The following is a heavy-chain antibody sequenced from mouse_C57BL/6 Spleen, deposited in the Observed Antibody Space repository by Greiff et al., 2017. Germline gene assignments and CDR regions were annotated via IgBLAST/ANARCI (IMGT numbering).Heavy chain of an antibody. CDR3: ARWANWDPYWYFDV. V-gene: IGHV1-9*01. J-gene: IGHJ1*03. D-gene: IGHD4-1*01. CDR1: GYTFTGYW. CDR2: ILPGSGST. Sequence: LVESGAELMKPEASVKLSCKATGYTFTGYWIEWVKQRPGHGLEWIGEILPGSGSTNYNEKFKGKATFTADTSSNTAYMQLSSLTTEDSAIYYCARWANWDPYWYFDVWGTGTTVTVSS.